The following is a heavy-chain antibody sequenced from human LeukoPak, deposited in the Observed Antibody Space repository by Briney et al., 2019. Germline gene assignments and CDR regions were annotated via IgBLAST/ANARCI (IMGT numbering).Heavy chain of an antibody. V-gene: IGHV4-59*08. CDR3: VSSELLWFGESPNWFDP. CDR1: GGSISSYY. J-gene: IGHJ5*02. Sequence: SETLSLTCTVSGGSISSYYWSWIRQPPGKGLEWIGYIYYSGSTNYNPSLKSRVTISVDTSKNQFSLKLSSVTAADTAVYYCVSSELLWFGESPNWFDPWGQGTLVTVSS. D-gene: IGHD3-10*01. CDR2: IYYSGST.